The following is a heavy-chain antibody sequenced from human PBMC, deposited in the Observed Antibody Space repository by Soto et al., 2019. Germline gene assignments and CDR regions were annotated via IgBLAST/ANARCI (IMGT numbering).Heavy chain of an antibody. CDR2: ISGSGGST. CDR1: GFTFSSYA. D-gene: IGHD3-10*01. Sequence: GSLRLSCAASGFTFSSYAMSWVRQAPGKGLEWVSAISGSGGSTYYADSVKGRFTISRDNSKNTLYLQMNSLRAEDTAVYYCAKGITMVRGVSKRYYFDYWGQGTLVTVSS. CDR3: AKGITMVRGVSKRYYFDY. J-gene: IGHJ4*02. V-gene: IGHV3-23*01.